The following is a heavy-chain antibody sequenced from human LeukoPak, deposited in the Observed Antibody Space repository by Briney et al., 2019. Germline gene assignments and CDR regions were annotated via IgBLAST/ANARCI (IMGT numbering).Heavy chain of an antibody. CDR2: IIPIFGTA. J-gene: IGHJ4*02. CDR3: ARDRMVRGVIIFSFDY. V-gene: IGHV1-69*05. D-gene: IGHD3-10*01. CDR1: GGTFSSYA. Sequence: SVKVSCKASGGTFSSYAICWVRQAPGQGLEWMGRIIPIFGTANYAQKFQGRVTITTDESTSTAYMELSSLRSEDTAVYYCARDRMVRGVIIFSFDYWGQGTLVTVSS.